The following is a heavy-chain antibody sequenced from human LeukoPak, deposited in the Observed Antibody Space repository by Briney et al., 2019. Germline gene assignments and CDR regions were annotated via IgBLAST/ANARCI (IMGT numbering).Heavy chain of an antibody. CDR3: ARVDTAMGYYYYYYMDV. CDR1: GGSIGTNY. D-gene: IGHD5-18*01. V-gene: IGHV4-59*08. Sequence: SETLSLTCTVSGGSIGTNYWTWIRQPPGKGLEYIGYIYYTGATNYNPSLKSRVTMSVDTSKNQFSLRLSSVTAADTAVYYCARVDTAMGYYYYYYMDVWGKGTTVTVSS. J-gene: IGHJ6*03. CDR2: IYYTGAT.